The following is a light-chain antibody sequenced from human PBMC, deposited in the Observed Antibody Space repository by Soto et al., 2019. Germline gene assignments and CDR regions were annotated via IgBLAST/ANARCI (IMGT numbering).Light chain of an antibody. Sequence: QSVLTQPPSVSGTPGQRVTISCSGSRSSIGGNAVTWYQQVPGTAPKLLIYANDQRPSGISDRFSGSKSSTSASLAISGLQSEDEADYYCAVWDDNLRGLFGGGTKLTVL. CDR3: AVWDDNLRGL. CDR1: RSSIGGNA. V-gene: IGLV1-44*01. CDR2: AND. J-gene: IGLJ2*01.